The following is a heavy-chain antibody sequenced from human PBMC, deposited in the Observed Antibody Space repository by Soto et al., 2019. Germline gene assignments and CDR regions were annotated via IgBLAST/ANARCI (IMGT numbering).Heavy chain of an antibody. Sequence: QMQLQESGPELVKPSQTLSLICTVSGDSMTSGGYYWSWIRHLPGKGLEWIGSIYYSGGTQFNPSLKSRVSMSVDTSKNQFSLRLSSVTAADTAVYYCATLLGSHQHYYFGIDVWGQGTTVTVSS. CDR1: GDSMTSGGYY. J-gene: IGHJ6*02. CDR2: IYYSGGT. V-gene: IGHV4-31*03. D-gene: IGHD2-2*01. CDR3: ATLLGSHQHYYFGIDV.